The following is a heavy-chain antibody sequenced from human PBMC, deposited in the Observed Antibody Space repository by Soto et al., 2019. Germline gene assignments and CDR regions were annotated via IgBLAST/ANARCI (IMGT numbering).Heavy chain of an antibody. Sequence: EVQLVESGGGLVQPGRSLRLSCAASGFIFDDYAMHWVRQAPGKGLEWVSGISWNSGSIGYADSVKGRFTISRDNAKNSLYLQMNSLRAEDTALYYCAKDMRRYSSGWYAFDYWGQGTLVTVSS. CDR1: GFIFDDYA. CDR2: ISWNSGSI. J-gene: IGHJ4*02. V-gene: IGHV3-9*01. D-gene: IGHD6-19*01. CDR3: AKDMRRYSSGWYAFDY.